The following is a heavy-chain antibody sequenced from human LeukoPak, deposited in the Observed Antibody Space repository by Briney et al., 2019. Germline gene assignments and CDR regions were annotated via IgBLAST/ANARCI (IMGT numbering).Heavy chain of an antibody. CDR2: INPNSGGT. CDR1: GYTFTGYY. Sequence: ASVKVSCKASGYTFTGYYMHWVRQAPGQGLEWMGWINPNSGGTNYAQKFQGWVTMTRDTSISTAYMELRSLRSDDTAVYFCARETPHYYGSGSPKSLFDYWGQGTLVTVSS. CDR3: ARETPHYYGSGSPKSLFDY. J-gene: IGHJ4*02. V-gene: IGHV1-2*04. D-gene: IGHD3-10*01.